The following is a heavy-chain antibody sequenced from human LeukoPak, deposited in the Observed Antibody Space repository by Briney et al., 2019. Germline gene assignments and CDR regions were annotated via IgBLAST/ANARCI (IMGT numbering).Heavy chain of an antibody. V-gene: IGHV1-18*01. Sequence: ASVKVSCKASGYTFTSYGISWVRQAPGQGLEWMGWISAYNGNTNYAQKLQGRVTMTTDTSTSTAYMELRSLRSDDTAVYYCARDRPYYYSYYYYGMDVWGQGTTVTVS. CDR2: ISAYNGNT. D-gene: IGHD1-26*01. J-gene: IGHJ6*02. CDR1: GYTFTSYG. CDR3: ARDRPYYYSYYYYGMDV.